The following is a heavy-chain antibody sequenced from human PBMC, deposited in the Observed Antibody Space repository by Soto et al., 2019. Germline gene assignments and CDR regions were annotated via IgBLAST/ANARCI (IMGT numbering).Heavy chain of an antibody. CDR1: GFTFSSYS. D-gene: IGHD2-15*01. J-gene: IGHJ5*02. CDR3: ARGGARFVVVVAAAGWFDP. Sequence: GGSLRLSCAASGFTFSSYSMNWVRQAPGKGLEWVSSISSSSSYIYYADSVKGRFTISRDNAKNSLYLQMNSLRAEDTAVYYCARGGARFVVVVAAAGWFDPWGQGTLVTVSS. V-gene: IGHV3-21*01. CDR2: ISSSSSYI.